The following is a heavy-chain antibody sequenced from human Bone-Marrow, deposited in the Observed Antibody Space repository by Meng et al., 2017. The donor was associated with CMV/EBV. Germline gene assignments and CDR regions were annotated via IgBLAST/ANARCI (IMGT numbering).Heavy chain of an antibody. J-gene: IGHJ5*02. CDR1: GYTFTSYG. CDR2: ISAYNGKT. CDR3: ARGQYSSSWYRIDP. Sequence: ASVKVSCKASGYTFTSYGISWVRQAPGQGLEWMGWISAYNGKTNYAQKLHGRVTMTTDTSTSTAYMELRSLRSDDTAVYYCARGQYSSSWYRIDPWGQGTLVTFSS. V-gene: IGHV1-18*01. D-gene: IGHD6-13*01.